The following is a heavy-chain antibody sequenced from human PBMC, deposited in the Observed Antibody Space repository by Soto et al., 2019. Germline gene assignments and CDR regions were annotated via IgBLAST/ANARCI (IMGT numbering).Heavy chain of an antibody. CDR2: FDPEDGET. V-gene: IGHV1-24*01. CDR3: ARSVVTAIDAFDI. CDR1: GYTLTELS. D-gene: IGHD2-21*02. J-gene: IGHJ3*02. Sequence: EASVKVSCKVSGYTLTELSMHWVRQAPGKGLEWMGGFDPEDGETIYAQKFQGRVTMTADKSTSTAYMELSSLRSEDTAVYYCARSVVTAIDAFDIWG.